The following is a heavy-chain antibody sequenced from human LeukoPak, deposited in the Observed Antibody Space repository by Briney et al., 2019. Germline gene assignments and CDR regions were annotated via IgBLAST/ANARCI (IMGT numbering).Heavy chain of an antibody. J-gene: IGHJ4*02. CDR1: GSTFSIHA. Sequence: PGGSLRLSCAASGSTFSIHAMRWVRQAPGKGLEWVAIISYDGSNKYYADSVKGRFTISRDNSKNTLYLQMNSLRAEDTAVYYCARGLGYYYDSSGYLTRPPFDYWGQGTLVTVSS. D-gene: IGHD3-22*01. V-gene: IGHV3-30-3*01. CDR2: ISYDGSNK. CDR3: ARGLGYYYDSSGYLTRPPFDY.